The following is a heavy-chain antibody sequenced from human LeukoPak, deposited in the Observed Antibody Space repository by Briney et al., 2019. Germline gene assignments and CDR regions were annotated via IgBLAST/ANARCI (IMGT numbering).Heavy chain of an antibody. V-gene: IGHV3-21*01. J-gene: IGHJ5*02. CDR1: GLTFSTYN. CDR3: ARETAGPTASDWFDP. D-gene: IGHD4-17*01. CDR2: ITTSSSYI. Sequence: NPGGSLRLSCAASGLTFSTYNMNWVRQAPGKGLEWVSSITTSSSYIYYSNSVKGRFTISRDNAKNSLYLQMNSLRAEDTAVYYCARETAGPTASDWFDPWGQGTLVTVSS.